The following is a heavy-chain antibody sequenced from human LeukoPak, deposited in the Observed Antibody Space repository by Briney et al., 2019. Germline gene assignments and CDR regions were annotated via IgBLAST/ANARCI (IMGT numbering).Heavy chain of an antibody. CDR1: GGSISSYY. D-gene: IGHD6-13*01. J-gene: IGHJ4*02. Sequence: SETRSLTCTVSGGSISSYYWSWIRQPAGKGLEWIGGIYTCGSTNYNPSLKSRVTMSVDTSKNQFSLKLSSVTAADTAVYYCARDHSSSSEDYWGQGTLVTVSS. V-gene: IGHV4-4*07. CDR3: ARDHSSSSEDY. CDR2: IYTCGST.